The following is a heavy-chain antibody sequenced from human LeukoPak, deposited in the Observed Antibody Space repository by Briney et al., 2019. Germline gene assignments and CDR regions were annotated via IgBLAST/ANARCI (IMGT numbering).Heavy chain of an antibody. V-gene: IGHV2-5*01. CDR1: GFSLSTSGVG. J-gene: IGHJ4*02. D-gene: IGHD2-2*02. CDR2: IYWNDDK. Sequence: FGPTLVKPTQTLTLTCTFSGFSLSTSGVGVGWIRQPPGKALEWLALIYWNDDKRYSPSLKSRLTITKDTSKNQVVLTMTNMDPVDTATYYCAHFRGGQDIVVVPAAIPVYWGQGTLVTVSS. CDR3: AHFRGGQDIVVVPAAIPVY.